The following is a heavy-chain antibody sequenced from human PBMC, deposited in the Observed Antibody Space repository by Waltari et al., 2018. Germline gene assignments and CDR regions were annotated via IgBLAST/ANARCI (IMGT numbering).Heavy chain of an antibody. J-gene: IGHJ4*02. V-gene: IGHV3-30*02. D-gene: IGHD6-19*01. CDR3: AAAVAGTPDFDY. Sequence: QVQLVESGGGVVQPGGSLRLSCAASGFPFSSYGMHWVRQAPGKGLEWVAFIRYDGSNKYYADSVKGRFTISRDNSKNTLYLQMNSLRAEDTAVYYCAAAVAGTPDFDYWGQGTLVTVSS. CDR2: IRYDGSNK. CDR1: GFPFSSYG.